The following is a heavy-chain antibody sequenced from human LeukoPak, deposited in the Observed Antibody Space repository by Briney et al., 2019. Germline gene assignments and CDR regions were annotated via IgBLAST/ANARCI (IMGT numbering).Heavy chain of an antibody. Sequence: GGSLRLSCAASGFTVSSNYMSWVRQAPGKGLEWVSVIYSGGSTYYADSVKGRFTISRDNSKNTLYLQMNSLRAEDTAVYYCARELSAGTTGMDVWGQGTTVTVSS. V-gene: IGHV3-53*01. D-gene: IGHD1-1*01. CDR3: ARELSAGTTGMDV. CDR2: IYSGGST. CDR1: GFTVSSNY. J-gene: IGHJ6*02.